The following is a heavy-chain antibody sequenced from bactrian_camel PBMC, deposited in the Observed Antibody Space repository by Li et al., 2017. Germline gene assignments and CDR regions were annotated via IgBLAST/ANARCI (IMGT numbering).Heavy chain of an antibody. J-gene: IGHJ4*01. D-gene: IGHD5*01. V-gene: IGHV3-2*01. Sequence: HVQLVESGGGLVQPGGSLRLSCAASGFTLSNNVMHWVRQAPGKGLEWVSSISNIPRSDGQTDWIDSVKGRFTISRDDAKNTLYLQMSSLKTEDAAVYYCATESTGLGSQGTQVTVS. CDR1: GFTLSNNV. CDR2: ISNIPRSDGQT.